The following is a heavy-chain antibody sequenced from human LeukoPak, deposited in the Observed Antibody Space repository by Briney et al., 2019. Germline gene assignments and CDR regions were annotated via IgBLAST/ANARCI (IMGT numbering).Heavy chain of an antibody. J-gene: IGHJ3*02. Sequence: SETLSLTCTVSGGSISSGSYYWSWIRQPAGKGLEWVGRIYTSGITNYNPSLKSRVTISVDTSKNQFSLKLSSVTAADTAVYYCARAYGSGSLDAFDIWGQGTMVTVSS. CDR3: ARAYGSGSLDAFDI. V-gene: IGHV4-61*02. CDR1: GGSISSGSYY. CDR2: IYTSGIT. D-gene: IGHD3-10*01.